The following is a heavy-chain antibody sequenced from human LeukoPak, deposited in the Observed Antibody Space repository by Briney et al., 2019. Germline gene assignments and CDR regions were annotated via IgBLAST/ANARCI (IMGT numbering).Heavy chain of an antibody. CDR1: GFTFSTYA. CDR2: VGVTGGTT. Sequence: GGSLRLSCAASGFTFSTYAMSWVRQGPGKGLEWVSVVGVTGGTTYYADSVKGRFTISRDNSKNTLYLQMNSLTAEDTAVYYCARHYGSGWRHFDYWGQGTLVTVSS. J-gene: IGHJ4*02. CDR3: ARHYGSGWRHFDY. D-gene: IGHD6-19*01. V-gene: IGHV3-23*01.